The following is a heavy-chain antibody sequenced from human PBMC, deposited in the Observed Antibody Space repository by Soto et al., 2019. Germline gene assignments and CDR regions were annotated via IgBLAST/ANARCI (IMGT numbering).Heavy chain of an antibody. CDR3: ARYRACSGGSCKNWFDP. CDR2: MNPNSGNT. V-gene: IGHV1-8*01. CDR1: GYTLTSYD. D-gene: IGHD2-15*01. Sequence: GASVKVSCKASGYTLTSYDINWVRHATGKRLEWMGWMNPNSGNTGYAQKFQGRVTISVDTSKNQFSLKLSSVTAADTAVYYCARYRACSGGSCKNWFDPWGQGTLVTVSS. J-gene: IGHJ5*02.